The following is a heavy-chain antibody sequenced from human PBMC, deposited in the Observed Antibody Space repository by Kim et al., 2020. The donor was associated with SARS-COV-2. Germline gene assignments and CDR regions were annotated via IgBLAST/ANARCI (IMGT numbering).Heavy chain of an antibody. V-gene: IGHV1-18*01. CDR3: ARDRFGGYDPFDY. D-gene: IGHD5-12*01. Sequence: NYAQKLQGRVTMTTDTSTSTAYMELRSLRSDDTAVYYCARDRFGGYDPFDYWGQGTLVTVSS. J-gene: IGHJ4*02.